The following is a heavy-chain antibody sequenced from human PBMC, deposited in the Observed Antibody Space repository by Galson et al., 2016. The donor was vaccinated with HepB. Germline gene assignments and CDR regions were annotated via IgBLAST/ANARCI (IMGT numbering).Heavy chain of an antibody. CDR3: AARGGGPKPVDF. CDR1: GFTFTNYY. Sequence: SLRLSCAASGFTFTNYYMCWIRQAPGKGLEWISYIGSSPTSGAQFYADSVKGRFTLSRDNGKWSVYLQMNSLKAEDTAVYFCAARGGGPKPVDFWGPGTLVTVSS. D-gene: IGHD2-15*01. J-gene: IGHJ4*02. CDR2: IGSSPTSGAQ. V-gene: IGHV3-11*01.